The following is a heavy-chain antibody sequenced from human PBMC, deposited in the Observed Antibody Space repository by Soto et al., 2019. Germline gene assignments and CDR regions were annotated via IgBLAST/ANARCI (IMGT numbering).Heavy chain of an antibody. CDR3: ARDMALGYYDSSGYYYSSNDVFAI. CDR1: GGSISSYY. Sequence: SETLSLTCTVSGGSISSYYWSWIRQPPGKGLEWIGYIYYSGSTNYNPSLKSRVTISVDTSKNQFSLKLSSVTAADTAVYYCARDMALGYYDSSGYYYSSNDVFAIWGQGTMVTVSS. D-gene: IGHD3-22*01. V-gene: IGHV4-59*12. CDR2: IYYSGST. J-gene: IGHJ3*02.